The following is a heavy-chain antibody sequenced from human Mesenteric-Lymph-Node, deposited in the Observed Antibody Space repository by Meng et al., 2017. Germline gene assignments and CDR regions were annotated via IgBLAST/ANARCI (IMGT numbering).Heavy chain of an antibody. V-gene: IGHV4-39*07. CDR1: GGSISSSSHY. Sequence: GSLRLSCAVSGGSISSSSHYWGWIRQSPGKGLDWIATVYYSGSTYYNPSLKTRLTISMDTSKNQFSLKLTSVTAADTAVYYCARALSGWYYFHFWGQGTQVTVSS. CDR2: VYYSGST. J-gene: IGHJ4*02. D-gene: IGHD6-19*01. CDR3: ARALSGWYYFHF.